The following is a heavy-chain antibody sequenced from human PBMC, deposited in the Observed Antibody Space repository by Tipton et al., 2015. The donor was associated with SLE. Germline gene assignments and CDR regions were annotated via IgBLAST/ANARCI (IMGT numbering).Heavy chain of an antibody. CDR1: GYSINNGYF. CDR2: ISHSGDT. Sequence: TLSLTCTVSGYSINNGYFWGWIRRPPGKGPEWIATISHSGDTYYDPSLKSRVTISLDTSKNQFSLRLTSVTASDTAVYYCARGVDYWGQGTLVTVSS. CDR3: ARGVDY. V-gene: IGHV4-38-2*02. J-gene: IGHJ4*02.